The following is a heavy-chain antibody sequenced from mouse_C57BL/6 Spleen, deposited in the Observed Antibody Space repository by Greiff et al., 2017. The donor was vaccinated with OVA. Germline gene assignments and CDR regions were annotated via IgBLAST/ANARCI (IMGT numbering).Heavy chain of an antibody. V-gene: IGHV2-2*01. D-gene: IGHD1-1*01. CDR1: GFSLTSYG. J-gene: IGHJ4*01. CDR2: IWSGGST. Sequence: QVQLKQSGPGLVQPSQSLSITCTVSGFSLTSYGVHWVRQSPGKGLEWLGVIWSGGSTDYNAAFISRLSISKDNSKSQVFFKMNSLQADDTAIYYCASHITTVVADYYAMDYWGQGTSVTVSS. CDR3: ASHITTVVADYYAMDY.